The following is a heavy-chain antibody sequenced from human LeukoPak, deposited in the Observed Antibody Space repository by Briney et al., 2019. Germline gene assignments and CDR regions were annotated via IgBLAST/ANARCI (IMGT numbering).Heavy chain of an antibody. CDR3: ARVEAVAGFDY. J-gene: IGHJ4*02. CDR2: IIPILGIA. Sequence: SVKVSCKASGGTFSSYATSWVRQAPGQGLEWMGRIIPILGIANYAQKFQGRVTITADKSTSTAYMELSSLRSEDTAVYYCARVEAVAGFDYWGRGTLVTVSS. D-gene: IGHD6-19*01. V-gene: IGHV1-69*04. CDR1: GGTFSSYA.